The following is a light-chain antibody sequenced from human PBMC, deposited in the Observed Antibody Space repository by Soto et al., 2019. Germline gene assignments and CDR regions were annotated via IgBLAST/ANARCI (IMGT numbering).Light chain of an antibody. CDR1: HGVGNN. J-gene: IGKJ5*01. Sequence: VMTQSPTTLSVPPGERATRSCRASHGVGNNLAWYQQIPGQAPRLLIYDASNRATGIPARFSGSGSGTDFTLTISSLEPEDFAVYYCQQRNEWPLTFGQGTRLEIK. CDR2: DAS. V-gene: IGKV3-11*01. CDR3: QQRNEWPLT.